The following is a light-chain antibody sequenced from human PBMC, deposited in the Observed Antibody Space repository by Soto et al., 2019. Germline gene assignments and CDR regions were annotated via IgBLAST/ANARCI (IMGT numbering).Light chain of an antibody. J-gene: IGKJ2*01. Sequence: ALSVSPGERATLSCRASQSISSDVAWYQQKPGQAPRLLIYGASTTATGIPARFSGSGSGTEFTLTISSLQSEDFAVYNCQQYNKWPRTFGQGTKVDTK. V-gene: IGKV3-15*01. CDR3: QQYNKWPRT. CDR2: GAS. CDR1: QSISSD.